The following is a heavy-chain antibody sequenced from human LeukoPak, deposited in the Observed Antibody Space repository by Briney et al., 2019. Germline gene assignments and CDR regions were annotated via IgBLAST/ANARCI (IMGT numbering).Heavy chain of an antibody. Sequence: PSETLSLTCYVSNGSITTYYWTWIRQPPGKGLEWIGQIFHTGSTNYNPSLKSRLTISLDPSKNLFSLKLKSVSPADTALYYCARVRARNRDGYTNWGLGTLVTVSS. J-gene: IGHJ4*02. CDR1: NGSITTYY. CDR3: ARVRARNRDGYTN. CDR2: IFHTGST. V-gene: IGHV4-59*01. D-gene: IGHD3-16*01.